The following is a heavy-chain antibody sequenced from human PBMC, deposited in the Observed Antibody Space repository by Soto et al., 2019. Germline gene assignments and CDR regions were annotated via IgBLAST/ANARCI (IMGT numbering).Heavy chain of an antibody. CDR3: AHAGDYDLLTFDH. CDR2: IYWDDDK. V-gene: IGHV2-5*02. Sequence: QITLKESGPTLVRPAQTLTLTCDFSGFSLSTYHMGVAWIRQPPGKALEWLALIYWDDDKRYSPSLTDRLAISKDTSSNKVVLTITNMDPGDTATYFCAHAGDYDLLTFDHWGPGTLVTVSS. CDR1: GFSLSTYHMG. D-gene: IGHD4-17*01. J-gene: IGHJ4*02.